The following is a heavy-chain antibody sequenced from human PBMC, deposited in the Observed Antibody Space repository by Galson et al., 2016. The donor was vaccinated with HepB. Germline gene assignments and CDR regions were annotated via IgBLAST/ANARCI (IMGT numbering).Heavy chain of an antibody. J-gene: IGHJ4*02. D-gene: IGHD1-26*01. CDR1: GNYFTTYG. CDR3: AAHIGTYSWGRKALDY. V-gene: IGHV1-18*01. Sequence: SVKVSCKAYGNYFTTYGFTWVRQAPGQGLEWMGWIGAYNGNTHAAPKFQDRVTLTRNTFTTTVYLELRSLRLDDTAVYYCAAHIGTYSWGRKALDYWGQGTLITVSS. CDR2: IGAYNGNT.